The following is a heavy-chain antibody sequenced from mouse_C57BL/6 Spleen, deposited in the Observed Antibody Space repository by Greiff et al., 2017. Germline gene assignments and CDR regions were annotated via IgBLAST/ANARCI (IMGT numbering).Heavy chain of an antibody. V-gene: IGHV1-15*01. D-gene: IGHD1-1*01. Sequence: QVHVKQSGAELVRPGASVTLSCKASGYTFTDYEMHWVKQTPVHGLEWIGAIDPETGGTAYNQKFKGKAILTADKSSSTAYMELRSLTSEDSAVYYCTRRTVVAKGWYFDVWGTGTTVTVSS. CDR3: TRRTVVAKGWYFDV. CDR1: GYTFTDYE. J-gene: IGHJ1*03. CDR2: IDPETGGT.